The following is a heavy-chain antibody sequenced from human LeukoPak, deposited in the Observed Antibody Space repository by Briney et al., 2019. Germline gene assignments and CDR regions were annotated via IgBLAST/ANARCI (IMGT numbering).Heavy chain of an antibody. D-gene: IGHD1-26*01. CDR1: GFTFSNYW. Sequence: GGSLRLSCAASGFTFSNYWMHWVRQAPGKGLVWVSRINSDGSSTSYADSVKGRSTISRDNTKNTLYLQMNSLRAEDTAVYYCARVSSGSYFGYYYYYMDVWGKGTTVTVSS. CDR2: INSDGSST. V-gene: IGHV3-74*01. J-gene: IGHJ6*03. CDR3: ARVSSGSYFGYYYYYMDV.